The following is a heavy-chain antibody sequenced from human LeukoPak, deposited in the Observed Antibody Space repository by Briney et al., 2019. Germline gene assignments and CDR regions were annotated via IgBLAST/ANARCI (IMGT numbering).Heavy chain of an antibody. CDR3: VRGGMGTFDS. CDR2: IKQDGTEK. Sequence: GGSLRLSCAASGFTFSSYWMNWVRQAPGKGPEWVANIKQDGTEKYYVDSVKGRFTISRDNAKNSLSLQMNSLRAEDTAVYYCVRGGMGTFDSWGQGTLVTVSS. J-gene: IGHJ4*02. V-gene: IGHV3-7*05. D-gene: IGHD5-24*01. CDR1: GFTFSSYW.